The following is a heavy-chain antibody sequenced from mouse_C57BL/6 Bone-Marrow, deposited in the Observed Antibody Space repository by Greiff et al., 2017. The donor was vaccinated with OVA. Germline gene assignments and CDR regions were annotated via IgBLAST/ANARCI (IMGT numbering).Heavy chain of an antibody. CDR3: ASFITTVVEEDFDV. V-gene: IGHV1-26*01. J-gene: IGHJ1*03. CDR2: INPHNGGT. D-gene: IGHD1-1*01. CDR1: GYTFTDYY. Sequence: VQLKQSGPELVKPGASVKISCKASGYTFTDYYMNWVKQRHGKSLEWIGDINPHNGGTSYNQKFKGKATLTVDKSSSTAYLELRSLTSEDSEVYYCASFITTVVEEDFDVWGTGTTVTVSA.